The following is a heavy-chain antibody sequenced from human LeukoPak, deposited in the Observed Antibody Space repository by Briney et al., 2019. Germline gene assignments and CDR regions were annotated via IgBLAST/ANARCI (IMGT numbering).Heavy chain of an antibody. CDR1: GFTFSSYA. V-gene: IGHV3-30*14. Sequence: GGSLRLSCAASGFTFSSYAMHWVRQAPGKGLEWVAVISYDESEKYFTDSVKGRFTISRDNSENMLFLQMNNLRVEDTAVYYCAREVTYWGQGTLVTVSS. CDR3: AREVTY. J-gene: IGHJ4*02. CDR2: ISYDESEK.